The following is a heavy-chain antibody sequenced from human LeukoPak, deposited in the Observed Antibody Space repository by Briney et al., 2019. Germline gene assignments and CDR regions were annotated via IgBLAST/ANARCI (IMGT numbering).Heavy chain of an antibody. CDR2: IYYSGST. J-gene: IGHJ6*03. CDR3: AGGPPWGYYYMDV. V-gene: IGHV4-59*01. D-gene: IGHD3-16*01. CDR1: GGSISSYY. Sequence: SETLSLTCTVSGGSISSYYWSWIRQPPGKGLEWIGYIYYSGSTNYNPSLKSRVTISVDTSKNQFSLKLSSVTAADTAVYYCAGGPPWGYYYMDVWGKGTTVTVSS.